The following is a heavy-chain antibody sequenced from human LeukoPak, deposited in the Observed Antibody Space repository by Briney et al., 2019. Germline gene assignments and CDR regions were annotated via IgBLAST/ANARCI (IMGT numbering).Heavy chain of an antibody. D-gene: IGHD6-13*01. CDR2: ISGSGDNT. J-gene: IGHJ4*02. Sequence: PGGSLRLSRAASGFTFSSYAMSWVRQAPGKGLEWVSAISGSGDNTYYADSVKGRFTISRDNSKNTLYLQMNSLRAEDTAVYYCAHIAAVGPEDYWGQGTLVTVSS. CDR3: AHIAAVGPEDY. V-gene: IGHV3-23*01. CDR1: GFTFSSYA.